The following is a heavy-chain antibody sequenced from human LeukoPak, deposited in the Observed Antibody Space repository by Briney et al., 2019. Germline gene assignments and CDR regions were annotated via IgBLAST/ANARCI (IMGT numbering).Heavy chain of an antibody. J-gene: IGHJ4*02. Sequence: GESLRLSCAASGFTFSSYSMNWVRQAPDKGLEWVAMISHHGSNEYYADSVKGRFTISRDNSKNTLYLQMNNPRVEDTAIYYCARVHDTSGYYHYFDSWGQGTLVTVSS. V-gene: IGHV3-30*03. D-gene: IGHD3-9*01. CDR2: ISHHGSNE. CDR1: GFTFSSYS. CDR3: ARVHDTSGYYHYFDS.